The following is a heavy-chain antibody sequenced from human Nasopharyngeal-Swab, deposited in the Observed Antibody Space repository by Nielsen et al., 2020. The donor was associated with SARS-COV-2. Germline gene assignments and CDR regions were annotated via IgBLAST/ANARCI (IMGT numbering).Heavy chain of an antibody. D-gene: IGHD3-22*01. V-gene: IGHV3-74*01. Sequence: GESLKISCVASGFTLSTYWMHWVRQAPGKGLVWVSRINSDGSSTSYADSVKGRFTISRDNAKNTLYLQMNSLRAEDTAVYYCAREYYDSSGFDPYYYYYMDVWGKGTTVTVSS. CDR2: INSDGSST. CDR1: GFTLSTYW. CDR3: AREYYDSSGFDPYYYYYMDV. J-gene: IGHJ6*03.